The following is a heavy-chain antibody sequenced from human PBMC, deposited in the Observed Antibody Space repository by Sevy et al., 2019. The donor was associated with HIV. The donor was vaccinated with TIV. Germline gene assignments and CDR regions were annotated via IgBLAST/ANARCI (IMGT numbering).Heavy chain of an antibody. Sequence: ASVKVSCKASGFTFSSSAVQWVRQARGQRLEWIGWIVFGSDNRNYAQKFQERVTITRDMSTSTVYMELSSLRSEDTAVYYCAADPLGSSGSYFDYWGQGTLVTVSS. J-gene: IGHJ4*02. CDR3: AADPLGSSGSYFDY. CDR1: GFTFSSSA. V-gene: IGHV1-58*01. D-gene: IGHD3-22*01. CDR2: IVFGSDNR.